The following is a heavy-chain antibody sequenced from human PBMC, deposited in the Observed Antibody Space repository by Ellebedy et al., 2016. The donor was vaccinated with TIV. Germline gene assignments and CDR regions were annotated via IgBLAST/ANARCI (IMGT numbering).Heavy chain of an antibody. CDR1: GDSISGYY. CDR3: VRVVPGGASVDS. CDR2: FYYSGSS. Sequence: MPGGSLRLSCTVSGDSISGYYWSWIRQAPAKGLEWIGWFYYSGSSHYNPSLKSRVTISVDTYKNQFSLNLSSVSAADTAVYYCVRVVPGGASVDSWGQGTLVTVSS. J-gene: IGHJ4*02. V-gene: IGHV4-59*01. D-gene: IGHD2-8*02.